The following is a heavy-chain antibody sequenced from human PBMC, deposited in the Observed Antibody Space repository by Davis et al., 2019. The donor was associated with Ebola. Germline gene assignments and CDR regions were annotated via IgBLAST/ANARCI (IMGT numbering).Heavy chain of an antibody. CDR1: GYTFASYG. CDR2: ISAYNGNT. V-gene: IGHV1-18*04. J-gene: IGHJ4*02. D-gene: IGHD6-13*01. Sequence: ASVKVSCKASGYTFASYGITWVRQAPGQGLEWMGWISAYNGNTNYAQRLQGRVTMTTDTSTSTAYMELRSLRSDDTAVYYCTRGNSWDAPFDYWGQGTLVTVSS. CDR3: TRGNSWDAPFDY.